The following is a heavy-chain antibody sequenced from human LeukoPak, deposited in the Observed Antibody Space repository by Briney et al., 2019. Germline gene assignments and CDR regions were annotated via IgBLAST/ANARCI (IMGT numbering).Heavy chain of an antibody. Sequence: SETLSLTCAVYGGSFSGYYWSWIRQPPGKGLEWIGEINHSGSTNYNPSLKSRVTISVDTSKNQFSLKLSSVTAADTAVYYCARGRRGYYYYMDAWGKGTTVTVSS. D-gene: IGHD3-10*01. J-gene: IGHJ6*03. CDR3: ARGRRGYYYYMDA. CDR1: GGSFSGYY. CDR2: INHSGST. V-gene: IGHV4-34*01.